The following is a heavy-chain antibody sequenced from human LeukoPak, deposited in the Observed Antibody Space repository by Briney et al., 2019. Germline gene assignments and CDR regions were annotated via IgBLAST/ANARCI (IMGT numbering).Heavy chain of an antibody. D-gene: IGHD7-27*01. CDR3: ASRRLGNDY. CDR2: IYYTGST. Sequence: SETLSLTCTISGGSVSDYYWSWIRQSPGKGLEWIGYIYYTGSTTYNPSLKSRVTISADTSKNQFSLKLSSVTAADTAVYYCASRRLGNDYWGQGTLVTVSS. V-gene: IGHV4-59*02. J-gene: IGHJ4*02. CDR1: GGSVSDYY.